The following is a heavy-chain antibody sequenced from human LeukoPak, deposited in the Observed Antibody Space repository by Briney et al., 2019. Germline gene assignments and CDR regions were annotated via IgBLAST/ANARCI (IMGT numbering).Heavy chain of an antibody. CDR3: AREILTGYAFDI. D-gene: IGHD7-27*01. CDR1: GFTFSSYE. Sequence: QPGGSLRLSCAASGFTFSSYEMNWVRQAPGKGLEWISYISSSGGTIYYADSVKGRFTISRDNSKNTLYLQMNSLRAEDTALYYCAREILTGYAFDIWGQGTMVTVSS. J-gene: IGHJ3*02. CDR2: ISSSGGTI. V-gene: IGHV3-48*03.